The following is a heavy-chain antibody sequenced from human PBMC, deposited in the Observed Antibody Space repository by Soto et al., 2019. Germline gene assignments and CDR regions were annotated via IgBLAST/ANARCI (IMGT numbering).Heavy chain of an antibody. CDR2: IHYSGTT. CDR1: GGSMRNYF. Sequence: SETLSLTCTVSGGSMRNYFWTWIRQPPGKGLEWIGYIHYSGTTSFFPSYNPSLRSRVTLSEDTSKNQFSLKLLSVTTADTAVYFCAAGEASSRNLAPYYLDYWGQGTLVTVSS. J-gene: IGHJ4*02. V-gene: IGHV4-59*01. CDR3: AAGEASSRNLAPYYLDY. D-gene: IGHD6-13*01.